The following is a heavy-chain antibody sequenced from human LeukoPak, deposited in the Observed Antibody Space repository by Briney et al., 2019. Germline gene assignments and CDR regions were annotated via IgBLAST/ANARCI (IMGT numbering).Heavy chain of an antibody. Sequence: PGGSLRLSCAASGFTFSRHGMHWVRQASGKGLEWVGRIRNKPNSYATAYTASVKGRFIISRDDSKNTAYLHMNSLKTEDTAVYYCTRGVTTRPLDYWGQGTLVTVSS. D-gene: IGHD4-11*01. CDR2: IRNKPNSYAT. CDR1: GFTFSRHG. V-gene: IGHV3-73*01. J-gene: IGHJ4*02. CDR3: TRGVTTRPLDY.